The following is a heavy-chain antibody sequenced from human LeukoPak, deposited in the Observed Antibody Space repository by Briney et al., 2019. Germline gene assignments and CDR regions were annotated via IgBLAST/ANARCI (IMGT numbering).Heavy chain of an antibody. J-gene: IGHJ4*02. V-gene: IGHV4-34*01. Sequence: SETLSLTCAVYGGSFSGYYWSWIRQPPGKGLEWSGEINHSGSTNYNPSLKSRVTISVDTSKNQFSLKLSSVTAADTAVYYCARGWGVGIDPSHFDYWGQGTLVTVSS. CDR1: GGSFSGYY. D-gene: IGHD3-16*01. CDR2: INHSGST. CDR3: ARGWGVGIDPSHFDY.